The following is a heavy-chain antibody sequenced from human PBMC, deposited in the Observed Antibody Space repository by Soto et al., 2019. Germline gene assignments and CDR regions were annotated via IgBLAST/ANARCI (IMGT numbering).Heavy chain of an antibody. V-gene: IGHV1-2*02. CDR3: AREVGDPMYYYDSSGPRADNWFDP. CDR2: INPNSGGT. Sequence: ASVKVSCKASGYTFTGYYMHWVRQAPGQGLDCMGWINPNSGGTNYAQKFQGRVTMTRDTSISTAYMELSRLRSDDTAVYYCAREVGDPMYYYDSSGPRADNWFDPWGQGTLVTVSS. J-gene: IGHJ5*02. D-gene: IGHD3-22*01. CDR1: GYTFTGYY.